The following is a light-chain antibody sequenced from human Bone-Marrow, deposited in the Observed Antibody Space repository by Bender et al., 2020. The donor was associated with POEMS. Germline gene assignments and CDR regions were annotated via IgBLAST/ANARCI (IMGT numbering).Light chain of an antibody. V-gene: IGLV1-51*01. CDR3: AVWDDSLNGWV. CDR1: SSNIGNSY. Sequence: QSVLTQPPSVSAAPGQKVTISCSGSSSNIGNSYVCWYQQLPGTAPKLLIYDNNKRPSGIPDRFSGSKSGTSATLGITGLQTGDEADYYCAVWDDSLNGWVFGGGTKLTVL. J-gene: IGLJ3*02. CDR2: DNN.